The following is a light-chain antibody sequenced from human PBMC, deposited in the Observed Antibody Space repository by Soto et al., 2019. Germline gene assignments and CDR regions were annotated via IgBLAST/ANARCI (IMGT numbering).Light chain of an antibody. J-gene: IGKJ1*01. V-gene: IGKV3-15*01. Sequence: EIVVTQSPATLSVSPGERATLSCRASQSVSSSLAWYQQKPGQAPRLLIYGASTRATGIPARFSGSGSGTEFTLTISILQSEDFAVYYCQQYNNWWTFGQGTKVEIK. CDR3: QQYNNWWT. CDR2: GAS. CDR1: QSVSSS.